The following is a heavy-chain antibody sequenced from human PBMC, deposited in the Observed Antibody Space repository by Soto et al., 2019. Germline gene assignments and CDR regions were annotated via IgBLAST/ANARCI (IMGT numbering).Heavy chain of an antibody. J-gene: IGHJ5*02. V-gene: IGHV3-23*01. D-gene: IGHD2-2*01. CDR1: GFTLSNYA. CDR2: LSGSGYST. CDR3: AKDTVVVPAANNWFDH. Sequence: GGSLRLSCAASGFTLSNYAMTWVRQAPGKGLEWVSALSGSGYSTYYADSVKGRFTISRDNSKNTLFLEMNSLRAEDTAIYYCAKDTVVVPAANNWFDHWGQGTLVTVSS.